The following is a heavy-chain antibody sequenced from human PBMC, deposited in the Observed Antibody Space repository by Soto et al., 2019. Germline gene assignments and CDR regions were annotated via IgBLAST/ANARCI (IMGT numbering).Heavy chain of an antibody. Sequence: GGSLRLSCAGSGFTLSDHYIDWVRQAPGKGLEWVSFISGSGSSTYYADSVKGRFTISRGNSKNTLYLQMNSLRAEDAAVYYCVREASSSGLHLDHWGRGTLVTVSS. CDR1: GFTLSDHY. J-gene: IGHJ4*02. V-gene: IGHV3-23*01. CDR2: ISGSGSST. D-gene: IGHD6-6*01. CDR3: VREASSSGLHLDH.